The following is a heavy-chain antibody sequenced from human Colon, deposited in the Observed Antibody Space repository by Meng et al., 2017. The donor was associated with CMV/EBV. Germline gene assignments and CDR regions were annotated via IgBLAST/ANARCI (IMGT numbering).Heavy chain of an antibody. CDR3: ARDHSLYGMDV. CDR1: GDSINNYY. J-gene: IGHJ6*02. CDR2: IYYTGSA. Sequence: GSLRLSCTVSGDSINNYYWSWIRQPPGKGLEWIAYIYYTGSANYNPSLKSRVTISVDTSKNQFSLKLTSVIAADTAVYYCARDHSLYGMDVWGQGTTVIVSS. V-gene: IGHV4-59*01. D-gene: IGHD2-15*01.